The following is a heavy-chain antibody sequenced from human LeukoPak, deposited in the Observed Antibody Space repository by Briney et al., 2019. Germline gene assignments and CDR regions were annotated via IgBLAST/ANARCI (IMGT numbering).Heavy chain of an antibody. Sequence: ASVKVSCKASGYTFTSYGISWVRQAPGQGLEWMGWISAYNGNTNYAQKLQGRVTMTTDTSTSTAYMELRSLRSDDTAVYYCARGGLIISHEIHYGMDVWGQGTTVTVSS. CDR2: ISAYNGNT. D-gene: IGHD3-3*02. CDR3: ARGGLIISHEIHYGMDV. V-gene: IGHV1-18*01. J-gene: IGHJ6*02. CDR1: GYTFTSYG.